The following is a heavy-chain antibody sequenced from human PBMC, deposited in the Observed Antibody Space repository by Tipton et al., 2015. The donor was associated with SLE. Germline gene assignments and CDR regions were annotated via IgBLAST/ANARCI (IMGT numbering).Heavy chain of an antibody. CDR3: ARHFFRYSYYYMDV. CDR2: TLHTGGS. D-gene: IGHD3-3*01. CDR1: GGSISGYY. J-gene: IGHJ6*03. V-gene: IGHV4-59*08. Sequence: TLSLTCTVSGGSISGYYWSWIRQPPGKGLEWIGYTLHTGGSNYSPSLKSRVTISVDASRIQFSLKLTSVTAADTAVYFCARHFFRYSYYYMDVWGKGTTVTVSS.